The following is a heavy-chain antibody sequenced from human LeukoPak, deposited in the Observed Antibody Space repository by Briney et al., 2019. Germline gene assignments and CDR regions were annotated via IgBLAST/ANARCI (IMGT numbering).Heavy chain of an antibody. D-gene: IGHD1-7*01. CDR1: GFTFSSYG. Sequence: PGGSLRLSCAASGFTFSSYGMHWVRQAPGKGLEWVAVIWYDGSNKYYADSMKGRFTISRDNSKSTLYLQMNSLRVEDTAVYYCARMVTGTGDQWGQGTLLIVSS. J-gene: IGHJ5*02. V-gene: IGHV3-30*19. CDR3: ARMVTGTGDQ. CDR2: IWYDGSNK.